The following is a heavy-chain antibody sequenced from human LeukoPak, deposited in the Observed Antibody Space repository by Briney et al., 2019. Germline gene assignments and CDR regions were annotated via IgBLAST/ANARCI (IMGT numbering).Heavy chain of an antibody. D-gene: IGHD6-13*01. CDR2: IYYSGST. J-gene: IGHJ4*02. Sequence: ASETLSLTCTVSGGSISSSSYYWGWIRQPPGKGLEWIGSIYYSGSTYYNPSRKSRVTISVDTSKNQFSLKLSSVTAADTAVYYCARAYSQGAAAGLLWGQGTLVTVSS. V-gene: IGHV4-39*07. CDR3: ARAYSQGAAAGLL. CDR1: GGSISSSSYY.